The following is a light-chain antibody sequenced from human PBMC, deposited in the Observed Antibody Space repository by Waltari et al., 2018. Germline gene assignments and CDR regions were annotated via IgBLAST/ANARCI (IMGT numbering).Light chain of an antibody. Sequence: DIQMTQSPSTLSASIGDRVTITCRASQNISRWLAWYQQKPGKAPNLLIYKTSSLQSGVPSRFSGSGSGTEFTLTISSLQLEDFATYYCQQYSTYSLWAFGQGTKVEIK. CDR1: QNISRW. J-gene: IGKJ1*01. CDR2: KTS. CDR3: QQYSTYSLWA. V-gene: IGKV1-5*03.